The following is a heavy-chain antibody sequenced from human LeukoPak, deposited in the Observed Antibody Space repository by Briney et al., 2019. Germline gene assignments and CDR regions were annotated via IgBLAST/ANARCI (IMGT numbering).Heavy chain of an antibody. Sequence: PGGSLRLSCAASGFTFDDYGMSWVRQAPGKGLEWVSGINWNGGSTGYADSVKGRFTISRDNAKNSLYLQMNSLTAEDTALYYCARDGRYYDFWSGYYFSNWFDPWGQGTLVTVSS. CDR1: GFTFDDYG. CDR3: ARDGRYYDFWSGYYFSNWFDP. CDR2: INWNGGST. V-gene: IGHV3-20*04. D-gene: IGHD3-3*01. J-gene: IGHJ5*02.